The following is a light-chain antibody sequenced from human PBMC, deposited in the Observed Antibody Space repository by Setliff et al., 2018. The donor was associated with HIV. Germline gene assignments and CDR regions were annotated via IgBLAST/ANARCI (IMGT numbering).Light chain of an antibody. Sequence: SPGTLSLSPGERVTLSCRASQSVSSSYLAWYQQKPGQAPRLIIYGASSRATGIPDRFSGSGSGTDFTLTISRVEPEDFAVYYCQQYGTSPPITFGQGTRLEIK. V-gene: IGKV3-20*01. J-gene: IGKJ5*01. CDR1: QSVSSSY. CDR3: QQYGTSPPIT. CDR2: GAS.